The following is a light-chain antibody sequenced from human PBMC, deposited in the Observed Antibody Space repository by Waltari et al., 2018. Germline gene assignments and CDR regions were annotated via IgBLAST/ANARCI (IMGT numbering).Light chain of an antibody. J-gene: IGLJ3*02. CDR3: ALYMGSGIWV. Sequence: QTVVTQEPSLSVSPGGTVTLTCALSSGSLSTTSYATWYQQTPGQAPRTLVYKANARASGVPDRFSGSILGNTAALTITGAQADVESDYYCALYMGSGIWVFGGGTRLTVL. CDR1: SGSLSTTSY. V-gene: IGLV8-61*01. CDR2: KAN.